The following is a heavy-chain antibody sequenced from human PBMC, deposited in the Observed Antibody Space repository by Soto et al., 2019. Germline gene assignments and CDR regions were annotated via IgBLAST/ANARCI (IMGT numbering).Heavy chain of an antibody. Sequence: PSETLSLTCTVSGGSISSYYWSWIRQPPGKGLEWIGYIYYSGSTNYNPSLKSRVTISVDTSKNQFSLKLSSVTAADTAVYYCARETGNHLSYYYGMDVWGQRTTVTV. V-gene: IGHV4-59*01. CDR1: GGSISSYY. J-gene: IGHJ6*02. D-gene: IGHD1-1*01. CDR3: ARETGNHLSYYYGMDV. CDR2: IYYSGST.